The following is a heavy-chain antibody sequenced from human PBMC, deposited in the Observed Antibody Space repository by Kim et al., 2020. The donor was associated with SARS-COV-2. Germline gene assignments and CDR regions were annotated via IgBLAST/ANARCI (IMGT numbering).Heavy chain of an antibody. J-gene: IGHJ6*02. CDR2: ISWNSGSI. Sequence: GGSLRLSCAASGFTFGDYAMHWVRQAPGKGLEWVSGISWNSGSIGYADSVKGRFTISRDNAKNSLYLQMNSLRAEDTALYYCAKGGVSKPGDYYYYGMDVWGQGTTVTVSS. D-gene: IGHD6-13*01. CDR3: AKGGVSKPGDYYYYGMDV. V-gene: IGHV3-9*01. CDR1: GFTFGDYA.